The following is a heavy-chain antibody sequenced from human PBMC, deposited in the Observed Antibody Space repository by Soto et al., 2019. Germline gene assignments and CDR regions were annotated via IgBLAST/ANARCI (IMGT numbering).Heavy chain of an antibody. D-gene: IGHD6-6*01. J-gene: IGHJ4*02. CDR2: IKSKTDGGTT. V-gene: IGHV3-15*01. Sequence: GGSLRLSCAASGFTFSNAWMSWVRQAPGKGLEWVGRIKSKTDGGTTDYAAPVKGRFTISRDDSKNTLYLQMNSLKTEDTAVYYCTTDYSSWSAAAEFDYWGQGTLVTVSS. CDR3: TTDYSSWSAAAEFDY. CDR1: GFTFSNAW.